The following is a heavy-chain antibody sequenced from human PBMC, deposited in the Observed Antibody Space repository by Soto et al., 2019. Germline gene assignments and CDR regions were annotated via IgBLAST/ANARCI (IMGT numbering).Heavy chain of an antibody. Sequence: SETLSLTCTVSGHSRSSGGYYWSWIRQHPGKGLEWVGYIYFTGSTLYNPSLKRRRAMSLDTSTNQFSLKLGSVTAADTAIYYCARDWGSSGWPNWGPGTLVTVSS. V-gene: IGHV4-31*03. J-gene: IGHJ4*02. CDR3: ARDWGSSGWPN. CDR1: GHSRSSGGYY. D-gene: IGHD6-19*01. CDR2: IYFTGST.